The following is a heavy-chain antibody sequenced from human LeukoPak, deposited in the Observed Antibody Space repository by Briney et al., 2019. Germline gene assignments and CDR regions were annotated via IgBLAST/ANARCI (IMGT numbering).Heavy chain of an antibody. CDR1: GYTFTGYY. CDR3: ARVRHYVWGSYRYFDY. V-gene: IGHV1-2*02. Sequence: ASVKVSCKASGYTFTGYYMHWVRQAPGQGLEWMGWINPNSGGTNYAQKFQDRVTMTRDTSISTAYMELSRLRSDDTAVYYCARVRHYVWGSYRYFDYWGQGTLVTVSS. D-gene: IGHD3-16*02. J-gene: IGHJ4*02. CDR2: INPNSGGT.